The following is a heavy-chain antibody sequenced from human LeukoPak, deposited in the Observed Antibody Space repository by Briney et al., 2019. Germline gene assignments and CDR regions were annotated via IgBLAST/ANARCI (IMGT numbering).Heavy chain of an antibody. CDR3: ARDVSTRRGYYYDSSGYYTAPDY. CDR1: GGSISSSSYY. J-gene: IGHJ4*02. CDR2: IYYSGST. Sequence: SETLSLTCTVSGGSISSSSYYWGWIRQPPGKGLEWIGSIYYSGSTYYNPSLKSRVTISVDTSKNQFSLKLSSVTAADTAVYYCARDVSTRRGYYYDSSGYYTAPDYWGQGTLVTVSS. V-gene: IGHV4-39*07. D-gene: IGHD3-22*01.